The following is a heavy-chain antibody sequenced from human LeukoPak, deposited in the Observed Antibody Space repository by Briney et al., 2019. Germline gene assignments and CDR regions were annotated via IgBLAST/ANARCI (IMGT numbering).Heavy chain of an antibody. V-gene: IGHV3-48*03. CDR2: MSSRGSII. CDR1: GFTLSSYE. J-gene: IGHJ5*02. Sequence: VGSLRLSCAASGFTLSSYEMNWVRQAPGKGLEWVSYMSSRGSIIFYADSVKGRFTISRDNAKNSLYLQMDSLRVEDTAVYYCARGAAGGMYNWFDPWGQGTLVTVSS. CDR3: ARGAAGGMYNWFDP. D-gene: IGHD6-13*01.